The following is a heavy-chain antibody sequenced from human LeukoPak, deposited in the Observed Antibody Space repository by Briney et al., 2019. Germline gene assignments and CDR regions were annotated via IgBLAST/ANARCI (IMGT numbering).Heavy chain of an antibody. CDR3: ARGGYSSTLYGRYQH. CDR1: GFSFSTYW. Sequence: GGSLRLSCGASGFSFSTYWMSWVRQAPGKGLEWVANIKQDGTEKYYVDSVKSRFTISRDYARKSLYLQLNSLRAEDTAVYYCARGGYSSTLYGRYQHWGQGTLVTVSP. CDR2: IKQDGTEK. V-gene: IGHV3-7*01. D-gene: IGHD6-13*01. J-gene: IGHJ1*01.